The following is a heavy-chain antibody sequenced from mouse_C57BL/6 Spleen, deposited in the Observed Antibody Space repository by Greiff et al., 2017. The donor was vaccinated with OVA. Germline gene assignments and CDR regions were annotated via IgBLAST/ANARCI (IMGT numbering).Heavy chain of an antibody. Sequence: EVKLMESGGGLVKPGGSLKLSCAASGFTFSDYGMHWVRQAPEKGLEWVAYISSGSSTIYYADTVKGRFTISRDNAKNTLFLQMTSLRSEDTAMYYCARGYDYEGPDYWGQGTTLTVSS. V-gene: IGHV5-17*01. CDR2: ISSGSSTI. CDR3: ARGYDYEGPDY. D-gene: IGHD2-4*01. CDR1: GFTFSDYG. J-gene: IGHJ2*01.